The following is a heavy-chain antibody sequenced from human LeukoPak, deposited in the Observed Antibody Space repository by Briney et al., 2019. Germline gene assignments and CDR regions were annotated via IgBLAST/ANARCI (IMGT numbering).Heavy chain of an antibody. CDR3: AIGVPAHYYYDMDV. D-gene: IGHD2-8*01. V-gene: IGHV4-59*08. Sequence: SETLSLTRTVSGASISSYYWSWIRQPPGKGLEWIGYIFYSGTTKYNPSLKSRVTISVDTSRNQFSLKLSSVTAADTAVYYCAIGVPAHYYYDMDVWGQGTTVTVSS. J-gene: IGHJ6*02. CDR1: GASISSYY. CDR2: IFYSGTT.